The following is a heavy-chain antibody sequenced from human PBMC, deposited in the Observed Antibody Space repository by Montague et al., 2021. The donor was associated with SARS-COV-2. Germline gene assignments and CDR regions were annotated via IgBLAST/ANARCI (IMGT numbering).Heavy chain of an antibody. J-gene: IGHJ4*02. CDR1: GGSIRSYY. Sequence: SETLSLTCSFSGGSIRSYYWSWIRLPPGKALEWLGYIYYTGETTYNPSLNSRVTISVDTSTSQFSLRLTSVTAADTAVYFCARFWSGYVDKWSQGTLVTVSS. V-gene: IGHV4-59*12. CDR3: ARFWSGYVDK. D-gene: IGHD3-3*01. CDR2: IYYTGET.